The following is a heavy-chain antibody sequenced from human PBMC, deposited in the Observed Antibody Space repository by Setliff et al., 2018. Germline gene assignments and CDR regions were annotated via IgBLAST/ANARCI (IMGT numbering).Heavy chain of an antibody. CDR3: ARSPLGLANFDQ. CDR1: GYTFISYD. J-gene: IGHJ4*02. CDR2: ISIDDDKT. V-gene: IGHV1-18*01. Sequence: ASVKVSCKASGYTFISYDISWVRQAPGQGLEWMGWISIDDDKTKYAQKFQGRVTMTADTSTSTAHMELRSLRSDDTAMYYCARSPLGLANFDQWGQGTLVTVSS. D-gene: IGHD6-19*01.